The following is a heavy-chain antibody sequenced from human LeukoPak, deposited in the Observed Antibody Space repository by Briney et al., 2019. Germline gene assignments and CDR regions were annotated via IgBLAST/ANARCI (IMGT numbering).Heavy chain of an antibody. V-gene: IGHV1-46*01. CDR1: GYTFISSY. Sequence: ASVKVSCKASGYTFISSYIHWVRQAPGQGLEWMGIINPSGGTTIYAQKFQGRVTMTRDTSTSTVYMELSSLRSEDTAVYYCARQRGGQYEDAFDIWGQGTVVTVSS. CDR3: ARQRGGQYEDAFDI. J-gene: IGHJ3*02. D-gene: IGHD2-8*01. CDR2: INPSGGTT.